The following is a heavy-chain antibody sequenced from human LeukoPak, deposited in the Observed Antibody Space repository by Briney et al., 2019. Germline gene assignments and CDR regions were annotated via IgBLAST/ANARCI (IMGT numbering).Heavy chain of an antibody. J-gene: IGHJ4*02. CDR2: INHSGST. D-gene: IGHD6-19*01. CDR3: ARYSSGWYADDY. Sequence: SETLSLTCAVYGGSFSGYYWSWIRQPPGKGLEWIGEINHSGSTNYNPSLKSRVTISVDTSKNQFSLKLSSVTAADTAVYYCARYSSGWYADDYWGQGTLDPVSS. V-gene: IGHV4-34*01. CDR1: GGSFSGYY.